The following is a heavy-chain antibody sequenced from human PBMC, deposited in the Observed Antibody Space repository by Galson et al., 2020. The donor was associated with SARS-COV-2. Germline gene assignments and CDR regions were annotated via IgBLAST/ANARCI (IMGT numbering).Heavy chain of an antibody. Sequence: ASVKVSCKTSGYSFTNYGITWVRQAPGQGLERMGWISTYNGNTNYAQKLQGRVTMTTDTSTSTAYMELRSLTSDDTAVYYCARTSHMDVWGKGTTVTVSS. CDR1: GYSFTNYG. J-gene: IGHJ6*03. CDR2: ISTYNGNT. CDR3: ARTSHMDV. V-gene: IGHV1-18*01.